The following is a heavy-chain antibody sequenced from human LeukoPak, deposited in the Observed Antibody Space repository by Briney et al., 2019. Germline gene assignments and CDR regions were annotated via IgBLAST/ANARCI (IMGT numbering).Heavy chain of an antibody. D-gene: IGHD6-19*01. V-gene: IGHV3-23*01. CDR2: ISASGGST. CDR3: ARGIYSSGWYGLGAFDI. Sequence: GGSLRLSCAASGFTFSSYAMSWVRQAPGKGLEWVSAISASGGSTYYADSVKGRFTISRDNSKNTLCLQMNSLRAEDTAVYYCARGIYSSGWYGLGAFDIWGQGTIVTVSS. CDR1: GFTFSSYA. J-gene: IGHJ3*02.